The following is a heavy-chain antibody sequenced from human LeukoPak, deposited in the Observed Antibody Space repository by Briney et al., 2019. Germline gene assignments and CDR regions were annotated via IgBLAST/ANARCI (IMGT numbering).Heavy chain of an antibody. V-gene: IGHV4-34*01. D-gene: IGHD2-15*01. CDR3: ARRLVDSGASQVSDD. Sequence: SETLSLTCAVYSGPFSGYYWIWLRQPPGKGLEWIGEINDSGSVNCNPYLKNRVTLSVDTSKNQFSLRLSSVAAADTAVYYCARRLVDSGASQVSDDWGQGTLVTVSS. CDR2: INDSGSV. CDR1: SGPFSGYY. J-gene: IGHJ4*02.